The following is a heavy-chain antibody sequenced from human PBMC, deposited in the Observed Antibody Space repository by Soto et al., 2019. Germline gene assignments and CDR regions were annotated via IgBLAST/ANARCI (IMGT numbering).Heavy chain of an antibody. CDR2: IGTAGDS. D-gene: IGHD3-10*01. CDR1: GFTCSRYD. J-gene: IGHJ6*02. CDR3: VRYNGLLKYSGSDL. Sequence: GGSLRLSCAASGFTCSRYDMHWVRRGTGKSLEWGSAIGTAGDSYYPGSVKGRFTISRANAKNSLYLQMNNLRAGDTAVYYCVRYNGLLKYSGSDLWGPGTTVTVSS. V-gene: IGHV3-13*01.